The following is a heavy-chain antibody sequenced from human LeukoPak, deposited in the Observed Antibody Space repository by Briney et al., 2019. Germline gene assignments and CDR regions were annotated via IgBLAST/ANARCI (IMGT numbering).Heavy chain of an antibody. CDR2: ISSSSSYI. Sequence: GGSLRLSCAASGFTFSSYSMNWVRQAPGKGLEWVSSISSSSSYIYYADSVKGRFTISRDNAKNSLYLQMNSLRAEDTAVYYCAGALTDHGEPTELLWGQGTTVTGSS. J-gene: IGHJ6*02. D-gene: IGHD4-17*01. CDR1: GFTFSSYS. CDR3: AGALTDHGEPTELL. V-gene: IGHV3-21*01.